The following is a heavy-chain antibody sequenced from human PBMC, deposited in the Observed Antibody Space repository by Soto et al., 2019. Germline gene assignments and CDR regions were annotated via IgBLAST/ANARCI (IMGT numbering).Heavy chain of an antibody. CDR3: ARPGNYGSGSYLYYLDY. CDR2: INHSGST. J-gene: IGHJ4*02. Sequence: PSETLSLTCAVYGGSFSGYYLSWIRQPPGKGLEWIGEINHSGSTNYNPSLKSRVTISVDTSKNQFSLKLSSVTAADTAVYYCARPGNYGSGSYLYYLDYWGQGTLVTVSS. CDR1: GGSFSGYY. V-gene: IGHV4-34*01. D-gene: IGHD3-10*01.